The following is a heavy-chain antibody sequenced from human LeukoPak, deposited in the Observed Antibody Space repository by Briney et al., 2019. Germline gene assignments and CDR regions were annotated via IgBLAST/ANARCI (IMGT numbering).Heavy chain of an antibody. CDR3: ARHMGLGYTYFYPYFDY. V-gene: IGHV4-59*08. J-gene: IGHJ4*01. Sequence: PSETLSLTCTVSGGSISSYYWSWIRQPPGKGLEWIGYIYYSGSTNYNPSLKSRVTTSVDMSKNQFSLKLSSVTAADTAVYYCARHMGLGYTYFYPYFDYWGQGTLVTVSS. D-gene: IGHD1-1*01. CDR1: GGSISSYY. CDR2: IYYSGST.